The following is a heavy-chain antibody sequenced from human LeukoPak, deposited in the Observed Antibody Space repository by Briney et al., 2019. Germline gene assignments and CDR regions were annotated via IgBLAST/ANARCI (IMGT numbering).Heavy chain of an antibody. V-gene: IGHV3-23*01. CDR3: AKGSGDNSVYVS. D-gene: IGHD4-23*01. J-gene: IGHJ5*02. CDR2: TSGSGGST. Sequence: GGSLRLSCAASGFTFSTYAVNWVRQAPGRGLEWVSFTSGSGGSTYYADSVKGRFTISRDNSRNTLYLQVNSLRPEDTAVYYCAKGSGDNSVYVSLGQGTLVTVSS. CDR1: GFTFSTYA.